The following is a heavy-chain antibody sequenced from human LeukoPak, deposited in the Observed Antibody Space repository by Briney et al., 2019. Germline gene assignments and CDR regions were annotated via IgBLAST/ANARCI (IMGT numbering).Heavy chain of an antibody. Sequence: GGSLRLSCAAAGFTFSSYSMNWVRQAPGKGLEWFSSISSSSSYIYYADSVKGRFTISRDNAKNSLYLQMNSLRAEDTAVYYCARSPFTIFGVVIEDWGRGTLVTVSS. D-gene: IGHD3-3*01. V-gene: IGHV3-21*01. CDR3: ARSPFTIFGVVIED. CDR2: ISSSSSYI. CDR1: GFTFSSYS. J-gene: IGHJ4*02.